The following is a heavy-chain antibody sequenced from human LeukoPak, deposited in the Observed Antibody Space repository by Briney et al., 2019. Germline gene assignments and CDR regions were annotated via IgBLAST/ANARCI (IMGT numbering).Heavy chain of an antibody. D-gene: IGHD6-13*01. CDR3: ARVKKPRSAAGQYYFDY. V-gene: IGHV4-4*07. J-gene: IGHJ4*02. CDR1: GGSISSYY. CDR2: IYTSGST. Sequence: PSETLSLTCTVSGGSISSYYWSWIRQPAGKGLEWIGRIYTSGSTNYNPSLKSRVTMSVDTSKNQFSLKLSSVTAADTAVYYCARVKKPRSAAGQYYFDYWGQGTLVTVSS.